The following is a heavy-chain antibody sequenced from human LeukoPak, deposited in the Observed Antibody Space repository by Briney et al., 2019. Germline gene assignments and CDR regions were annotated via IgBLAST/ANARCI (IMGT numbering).Heavy chain of an antibody. CDR1: GFTVSSHS. CDR2: IYSGGGT. D-gene: IGHD3-16*01. V-gene: IGHV3-66*01. CDR3: ATHSGGY. J-gene: IGHJ4*02. Sequence: GGSLRLSCATSGFTVSSHSITRVRQAPGKGLEWVSVIYSGGGTRYADSVKGRFTISRDNSKNTLYLQMNSLKAEDTAVYYCATHSGGYWGQGTLVTVSS.